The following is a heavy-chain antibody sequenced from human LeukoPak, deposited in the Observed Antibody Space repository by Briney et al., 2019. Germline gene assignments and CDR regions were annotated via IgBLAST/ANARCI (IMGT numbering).Heavy chain of an antibody. CDR3: ARAGYSSGWYFDY. D-gene: IGHD6-19*01. CDR1: GGSISSGGYY. J-gene: IGHJ4*02. Sequence: ASRTLSLTCTVSGGSISSGGYYWSWIRQHPGKGLEWIGYIYYSGSTYYNPSLKSRVTISVDTSKNQFSLKLSSVTAADTAVYYCARAGYSSGWYFDYWGQGTLVTVSS. CDR2: IYYSGST. V-gene: IGHV4-31*03.